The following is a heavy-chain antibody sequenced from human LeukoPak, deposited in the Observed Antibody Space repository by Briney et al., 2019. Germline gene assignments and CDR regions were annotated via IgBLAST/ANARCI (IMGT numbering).Heavy chain of an antibody. D-gene: IGHD6-6*01. CDR2: ISAYNGNT. Sequence: GALVKVSCKASGYTFTTYGISWGRQAPGQGLEWMGWISAYNGNTNYAQKLQGRVTMTTDTSTSTAYMELRSLRSDDTAVYYCARSSSSSLSDYWGQGTVVTVSS. CDR1: GYTFTTYG. V-gene: IGHV1-18*01. J-gene: IGHJ4*02. CDR3: ARSSSSSLSDY.